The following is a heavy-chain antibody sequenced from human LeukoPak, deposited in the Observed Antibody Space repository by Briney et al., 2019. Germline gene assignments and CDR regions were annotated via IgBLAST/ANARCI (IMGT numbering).Heavy chain of an antibody. Sequence: GASVKVSCKASGGTFSSYAISWVRQAPGQGLEWMGGIIPIFGTANYAQKSQGRVTITADESTSTAYMELSSLRSEDTAVYYCARSGSIAAAGTRYFQHWGQGTLVTVSS. CDR2: IIPIFGTA. J-gene: IGHJ1*01. CDR3: ARSGSIAAAGTRYFQH. CDR1: GGTFSSYA. D-gene: IGHD6-13*01. V-gene: IGHV1-69*01.